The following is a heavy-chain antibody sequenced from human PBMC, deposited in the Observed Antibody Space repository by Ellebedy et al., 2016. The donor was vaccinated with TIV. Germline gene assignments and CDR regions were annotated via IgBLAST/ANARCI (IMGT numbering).Heavy chain of an antibody. CDR2: TKQEGSET. V-gene: IGHV3-7*01. Sequence: GESLKISCAASGFSFSSYWMSWVRQAPGKGLEWVANTKQEGSETYYVDSVKGRFTISRENAKNALFLQMDGLRVDDSAVYYCVGFGVFNLWGQGAPVTVSS. J-gene: IGHJ5*02. CDR3: VGFGVFNL. CDR1: GFSFSSYW. D-gene: IGHD3-3*01.